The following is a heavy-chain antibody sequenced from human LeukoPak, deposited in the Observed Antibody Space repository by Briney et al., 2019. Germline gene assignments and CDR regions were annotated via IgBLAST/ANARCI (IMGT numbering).Heavy chain of an antibody. CDR3: ARGPDYSSRLDY. CDR2: IYSGGNT. D-gene: IGHD2-2*01. CDR1: GITVSSKY. Sequence: GGSLRLSCAASGITVSSKYMTWVRQAPGMGLGWVSVIYSGGNTYYADSVKGRFIISRDNSKNTLHLQMSSLRAEDTAVYYCARGPDYSSRLDYWGQGTLVTVSS. V-gene: IGHV3-53*01. J-gene: IGHJ4*02.